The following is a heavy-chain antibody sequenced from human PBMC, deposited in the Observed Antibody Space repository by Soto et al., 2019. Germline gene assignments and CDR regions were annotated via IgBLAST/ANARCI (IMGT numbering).Heavy chain of an antibody. CDR2: IIPIFGTA. V-gene: IGHV1-69*13. D-gene: IGHD3-10*01. CDR1: GGTFSSYA. Sequence: SVKVSCKASGGTFSSYAISWVRQAPGQGLEWMGGIIPIFGTANYARKFQGRVTITADESTSTAYMELSSLRSEDTAVYYCARAYGSGSYGAFDIWGQGTMVTVSS. CDR3: ARAYGSGSYGAFDI. J-gene: IGHJ3*02.